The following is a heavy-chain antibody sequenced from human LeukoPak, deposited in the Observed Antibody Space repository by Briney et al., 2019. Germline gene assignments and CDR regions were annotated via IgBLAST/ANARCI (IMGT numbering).Heavy chain of an antibody. CDR1: GYTLTELS. V-gene: IGHV1-24*01. Sequence: ASVXXSXXVSGYTLTELSMHWVRQAPGKGLEWMGGFDPEDGETIYAQKFQGRVTMTEDTSTDTAYMELSSLRSEDTAVYYCATDLGPAADNYYYYYGMDVWGQGTTVTVSS. CDR3: ATDLGPAADNYYYYYGMDV. J-gene: IGHJ6*02. D-gene: IGHD6-25*01. CDR2: FDPEDGET.